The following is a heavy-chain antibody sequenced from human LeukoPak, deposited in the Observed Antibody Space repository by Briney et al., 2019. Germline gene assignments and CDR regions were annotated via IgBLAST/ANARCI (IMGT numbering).Heavy chain of an antibody. V-gene: IGHV3-11*04. CDR1: GFTFSDYY. CDR3: ARDRGYCSSTSCHDAFDI. J-gene: IGHJ3*02. CDR2: ISSSGSTI. Sequence: PGGSLRLSCAASGFTFSDYYMSWIRQAPGKGLEWVSYISSSGSTIYYADSVKGRFTISRDNAKNSLYLQMNSLRAEDTAVYYCARDRGYCSSTSCHDAFDIWGQGTMVTVSS. D-gene: IGHD2-2*03.